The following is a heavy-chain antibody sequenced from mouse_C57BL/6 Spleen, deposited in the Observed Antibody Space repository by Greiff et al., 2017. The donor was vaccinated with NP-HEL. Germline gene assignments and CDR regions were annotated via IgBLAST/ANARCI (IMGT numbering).Heavy chain of an antibody. CDR1: GYTFTSYG. D-gene: IGHD3-3*01. V-gene: IGHV1-58*01. J-gene: IGHJ1*03. CDR3: ASRGQGDWYFDV. Sequence: EVQVVESGAELVRPGSSVKMSCKTSGYTFTSYGINWVKQRPGQGLEWIGYISIGNGYTEYNEKFKGKATLTSDTSSSTAYMQLSSLTSEDSAIYFCASRGQGDWYFDVWGTGTTVTVSS. CDR2: ISIGNGYT.